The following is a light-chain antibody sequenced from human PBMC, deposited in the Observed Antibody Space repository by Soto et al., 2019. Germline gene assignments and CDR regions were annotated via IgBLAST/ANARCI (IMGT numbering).Light chain of an antibody. J-gene: IGLJ3*02. CDR3: TSYVGNDIWV. Sequence: QSALTQPPSASGSPGQSVTISCTGTSSDAGAYKYVSWYQQYPGKAPKLMIYEVTKRPSGVPDRFSGSKSGNTASLTVSGLQAEDGADYYCTSYVGNDIWVFGGGTKLTVL. CDR2: EVT. V-gene: IGLV2-8*01. CDR1: SSDAGAYKY.